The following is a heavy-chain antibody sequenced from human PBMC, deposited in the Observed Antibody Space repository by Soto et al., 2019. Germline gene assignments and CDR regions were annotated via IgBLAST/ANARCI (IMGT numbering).Heavy chain of an antibody. V-gene: IGHV1-18*01. Sequence: QVQLVQSGAEVKKPGASVKVSCKASGYTFTSYGISWVRQAPGQGLEWMGWISAYNGNTNYAQKLQGRVTMTTDTPTSTAYMELRSLRSDDTAVYYCARDFTIFGVVIKVCDYWGQGTLVTVSS. CDR2: ISAYNGNT. CDR3: ARDFTIFGVVIKVCDY. D-gene: IGHD3-3*01. J-gene: IGHJ4*02. CDR1: GYTFTSYG.